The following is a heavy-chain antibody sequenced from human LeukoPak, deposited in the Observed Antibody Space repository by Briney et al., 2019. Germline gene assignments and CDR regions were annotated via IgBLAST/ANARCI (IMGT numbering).Heavy chain of an antibody. D-gene: IGHD3-10*01. CDR2: ISYDGSNK. V-gene: IGHV3-30*04. CDR3: ARWGVERFGAFDI. CDR1: GFTFSSYA. Sequence: GRSLRLSCAASGFTFSSYAMHWVRQAPGKGLEWVAVISYDGSNKYYADSVKGRFTISRDNSKNTLYLQMNSLRAEDTAVYYCARWGVERFGAFDIWGQGTMVTVSS. J-gene: IGHJ3*02.